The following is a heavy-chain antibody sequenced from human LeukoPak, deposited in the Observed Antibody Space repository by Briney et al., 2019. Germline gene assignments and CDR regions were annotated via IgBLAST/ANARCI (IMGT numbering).Heavy chain of an antibody. CDR1: SASISSYS. J-gene: IGHJ6*03. CDR2: IYTSGST. V-gene: IGHV4-4*07. D-gene: IGHD3-10*01. Sequence: PSETLSLTCTVSSASISSYSWSWIRQPAGKGLEWIGRIYTSGSTNYNPSLKSRVTMSIDTSTNQFSLRLTSVAAADTAVYYCARYYGSRIFGYYIDVWGKGTTVTVSS. CDR3: ARYYGSRIFGYYIDV.